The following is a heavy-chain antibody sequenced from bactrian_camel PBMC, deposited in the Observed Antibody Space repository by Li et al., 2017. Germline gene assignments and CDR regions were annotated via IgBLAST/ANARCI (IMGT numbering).Heavy chain of an antibody. Sequence: QLVESGGGLVQPGGSLRLSCAASGFTFSSYWMYWVRQAPGKGLEWVSTINSGGGTTYSADSVKGQFTISRDNAKNTVYLLMNSLKPEDTAVYYCVKPNPDARGGFDHWGQGTQVTVS. CDR3: VKPNPDARGGFDH. V-gene: IGHV3S25*01. CDR2: INSGGGTT. J-gene: IGHJ4*01. CDR1: GFTFSSYW. D-gene: IGHD1*01.